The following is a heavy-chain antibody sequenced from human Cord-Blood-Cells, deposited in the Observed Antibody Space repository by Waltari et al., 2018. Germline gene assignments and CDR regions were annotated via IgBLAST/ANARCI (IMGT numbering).Heavy chain of an antibody. CDR2: ISYDGSNK. Sequence: QVQLVESGGGVVQPGRSLRLSCAASGFTFSSYAMHWVRPAPGKGLEWVAVISYDGSNKYYADSVKWRFTISRDNSKNTLYLQMNSLRAEDTAVYYCARTVYGDYFDYWGQGTLVTVSS. CDR3: ARTVYGDYFDY. V-gene: IGHV3-30-3*01. CDR1: GFTFSSYA. D-gene: IGHD4-17*01. J-gene: IGHJ4*02.